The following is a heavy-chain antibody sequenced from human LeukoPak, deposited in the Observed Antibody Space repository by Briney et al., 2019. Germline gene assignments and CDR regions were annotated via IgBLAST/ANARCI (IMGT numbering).Heavy chain of an antibody. CDR1: GFTFNSYW. CDR2: IRQDGREE. CDR3: ARDRAAAQPKTTFDY. V-gene: IGHV3-7*03. D-gene: IGHD6-13*01. Sequence: GGSLRLSCAATGFTFNSYWMTWVRQAPGKGLEWVTNIRQDGREEHYVDSVQGRFTISRDNAKNSLYLQMNSLRVEDTAVYYCARDRAAAQPKTTFDYWGQGTLVTVSS. J-gene: IGHJ4*02.